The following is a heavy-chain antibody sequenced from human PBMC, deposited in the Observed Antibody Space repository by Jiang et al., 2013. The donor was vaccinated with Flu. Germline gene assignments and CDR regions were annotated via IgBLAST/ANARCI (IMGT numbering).Heavy chain of an antibody. J-gene: IGHJ4*02. CDR3: AKSEATVVPAAYDLDY. Sequence: VQLLESGGGLVQPGGSLRLSCAASGFTFSSYAMSWVRQAPGKGLEWVSAISGSGGSTYYADSVKGRFTISRDNSKNTLYLQMNSLRAEDTAVYYCAKSEATVVPAAYDLDYWGQGTPGHRLL. CDR2: ISGSGGST. D-gene: IGHD2-2*01. CDR1: GFTFSSYA. V-gene: IGHV3-23*01.